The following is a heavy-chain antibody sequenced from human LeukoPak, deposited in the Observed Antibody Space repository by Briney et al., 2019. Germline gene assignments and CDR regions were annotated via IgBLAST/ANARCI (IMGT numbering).Heavy chain of an antibody. V-gene: IGHV3-30-3*02. D-gene: IGHD3-10*01. J-gene: IGHJ4*02. CDR1: GFTFSSYA. Sequence: PGGSLRLSCAASGFTFSSYAMHWVRQAPGKGLEWVAVISYDGSNKYYADSVKGRFTISRDNSKNTLYMQMNSLRAEDTAVYYCAKRTNFNSGSHDYWGQGTLVTVSS. CDR2: ISYDGSNK. CDR3: AKRTNFNSGSHDY.